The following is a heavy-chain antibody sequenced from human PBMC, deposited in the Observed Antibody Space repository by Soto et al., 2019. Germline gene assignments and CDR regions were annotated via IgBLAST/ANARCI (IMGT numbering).Heavy chain of an antibody. V-gene: IGHV3-23*01. J-gene: IGHJ4*02. D-gene: IGHD3-3*01. CDR3: ASQYDFWSGYDY. Sequence: PGGSLRLSCAASGFTFSSYAMSWVRQAPGKGLEWVSAISGSGGSTYYADSVKGRFTISRDNSKNTLYPQMNSLRAEDTAVYYCASQYDFWSGYDYWGQGTLVTVSS. CDR1: GFTFSSYA. CDR2: ISGSGGST.